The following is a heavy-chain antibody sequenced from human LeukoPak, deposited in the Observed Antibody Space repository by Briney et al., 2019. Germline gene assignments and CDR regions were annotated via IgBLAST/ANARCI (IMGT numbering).Heavy chain of an antibody. CDR1: GFTFSSYW. CDR2: IKQDGSEK. Sequence: GGSLRLSCAASGFTFSSYWMSWVRQAPGKGLEWVANIKQDGSEKYYVDSVKGRFTISRDNAKNSLYLQMNSLRAEDTAVYYCARERLALRYFDWPNDAFDIWGQGTMVTVSS. D-gene: IGHD3-9*01. V-gene: IGHV3-7*01. CDR3: ARERLALRYFDWPNDAFDI. J-gene: IGHJ3*02.